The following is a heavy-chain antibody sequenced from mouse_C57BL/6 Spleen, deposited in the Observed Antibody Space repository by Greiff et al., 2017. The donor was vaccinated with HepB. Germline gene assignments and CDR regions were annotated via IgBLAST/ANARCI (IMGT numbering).Heavy chain of an antibody. CDR2: IWSGGST. J-gene: IGHJ4*01. Sequence: QVQLQQSGPGLVQPSQSLSITCTVSGFSLTSYGVHWVRQSPGKGLEWLGVIWSGGSTDYNAAFISRLSISKDNSKSQVFFKMNSLQADDTAIYYCASHYYGSSPYYAMDYWGQGTSVTVSS. D-gene: IGHD1-1*01. CDR1: GFSLTSYG. CDR3: ASHYYGSSPYYAMDY. V-gene: IGHV2-2*01.